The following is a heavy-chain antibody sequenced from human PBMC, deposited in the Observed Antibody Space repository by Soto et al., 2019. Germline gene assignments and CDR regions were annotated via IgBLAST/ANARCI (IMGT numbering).Heavy chain of an antibody. CDR1: GFTFINYV. CDR2: ISGSGSTT. V-gene: IGHV3-23*01. CDR3: AKLQRSGTYYPCDS. D-gene: IGHD3-10*01. Sequence: EVQLLESGGGLVQPGGSLRLSCAASGFTFINYVMTWVRQAPGKGLEWVSGISGSGSTTFYADAVRGRFTISRDNSKNTLSLHMDSLRSEDTARYYCAKLQRSGTYYPCDSWGQGTLVTVSS. J-gene: IGHJ4*02.